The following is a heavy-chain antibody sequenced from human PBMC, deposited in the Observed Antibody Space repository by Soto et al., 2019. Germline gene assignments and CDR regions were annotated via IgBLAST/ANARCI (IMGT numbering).Heavy chain of an antibody. J-gene: IGHJ4*02. V-gene: IGHV4-61*01. CDR3: ARQRVAPAQYYFDY. CDR2: ITDIGST. Sequence: AETLSLTCAVSGGSVSSGSQYWTCMGQPPGKGPEWIGYITDIGSTNYNPSLRSRVIISADTTKNHFSLNLRSVTAADTAVYYCARQRVAPAQYYFDYWGQGIPVTVSS. D-gene: IGHD2-2*01. CDR1: GGSVSSGSQY.